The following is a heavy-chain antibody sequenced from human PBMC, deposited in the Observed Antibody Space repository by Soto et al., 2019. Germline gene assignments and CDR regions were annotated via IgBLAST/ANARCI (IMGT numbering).Heavy chain of an antibody. CDR1: GGSFSGYY. Sequence: QVQLQQWGAGLLKPSETLSLTCAVYGGSFSGYYWSWIRQPPGKGLEWIGEINHRGSTNYNPSLKSRVTISVDTSKNQFSLKLSSVTAADTAVYYCARARGYSYEPTTNWCDPWGQGTLVTVSS. J-gene: IGHJ5*02. V-gene: IGHV4-34*01. D-gene: IGHD5-18*01. CDR3: ARARGYSYEPTTNWCDP. CDR2: INHRGST.